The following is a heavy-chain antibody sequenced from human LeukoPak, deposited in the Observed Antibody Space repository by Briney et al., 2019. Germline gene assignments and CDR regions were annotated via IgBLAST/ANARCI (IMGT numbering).Heavy chain of an antibody. J-gene: IGHJ5*02. D-gene: IGHD6-13*01. CDR3: ARDRGSGSWYENWFDP. CDR1: GYTFTGYY. V-gene: IGHV1-2*02. Sequence: ASVKVSCKASGYTFTGYYVHWVRQAPGQGLEWMGWINPNSGGTNYAQKFQGRVTMTRDTSISTAYMELSRLRSDDTAVYYCARDRGSGSWYENWFDPWGQGTLATVSS. CDR2: INPNSGGT.